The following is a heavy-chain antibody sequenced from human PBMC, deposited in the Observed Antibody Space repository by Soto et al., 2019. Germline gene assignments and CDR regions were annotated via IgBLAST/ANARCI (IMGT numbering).Heavy chain of an antibody. CDR1: GDSMATGGHY. CDR2: VYYSGAT. Sequence: PXETLSLTCTVSGDSMATGGHYYNWIRQVPGKGLEWIGYVYYSGATHYTPSLRARATISRDTSKNQFSLRLISVTAADTALYYCARDKDLQPTVWGFWGQGIQVTVSS. D-gene: IGHD3-16*01. J-gene: IGHJ4*02. CDR3: ARDKDLQPTVWGF. V-gene: IGHV4-31*03.